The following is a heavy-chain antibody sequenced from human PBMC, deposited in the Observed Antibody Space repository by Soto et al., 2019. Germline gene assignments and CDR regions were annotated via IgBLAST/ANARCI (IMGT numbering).Heavy chain of an antibody. D-gene: IGHD3-10*01. CDR2: INAGNGNT. CDR1: GYTCTSYA. J-gene: IGHJ6*02. CDR3: ASSYYGSGNPKNYYYGIDA. Sequence: QVQLVQSGAEVKKPGASVKVSCKASGYTCTSYAMHWVRQAPGQRHEWMGWINAGNGNTKYSQKFQGRVTITRDTLATTAYMELRSLRSEETAVYYCASSYYGSGNPKNYYYGIDALGQGSTVTVSS. V-gene: IGHV1-3*01.